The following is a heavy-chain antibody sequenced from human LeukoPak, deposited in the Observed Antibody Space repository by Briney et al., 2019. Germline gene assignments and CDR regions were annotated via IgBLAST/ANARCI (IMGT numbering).Heavy chain of an antibody. D-gene: IGHD3-22*01. J-gene: IGHJ4*02. CDR1: GGTFSSYA. Sequence: EASVKVSCKASGGTFSSYAISWVRQAPGQGLEWMGRIIPILGIANYAQKFQGRVTITADKSASTAYMELSSLRSEDTAVYYCARTTPQRSSGYSDYWGQGTLVTVSS. V-gene: IGHV1-69*04. CDR3: ARTTPQRSSGYSDY. CDR2: IIPILGIA.